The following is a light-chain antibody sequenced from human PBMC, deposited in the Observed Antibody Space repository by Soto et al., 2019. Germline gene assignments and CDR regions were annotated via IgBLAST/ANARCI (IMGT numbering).Light chain of an antibody. CDR3: QQYGSSPWT. CDR1: QSIRSNY. Sequence: ETVLTQSPGTLSLSPGERATLSCRASQSIRSNYLAWYRQTPGQAPRLFIYGASNRATGIPDRFSGSGSGTDFTLIISRLEPEDFALYYCQQYGSSPWTFGQGTKVEIK. V-gene: IGKV3-20*01. J-gene: IGKJ1*01. CDR2: GAS.